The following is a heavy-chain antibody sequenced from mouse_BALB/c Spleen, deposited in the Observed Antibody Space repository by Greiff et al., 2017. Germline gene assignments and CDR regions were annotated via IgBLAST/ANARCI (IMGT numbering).Heavy chain of an antibody. CDR3: VYYGYDVWFAY. V-gene: IGHV14-3*02. J-gene: IGHJ3*01. CDR1: GFNIKDTY. D-gene: IGHD2-2*01. CDR2: IDPANGNT. Sequence: VQLQQSGAELVKPGASVKLSCTASGFNIKDTYMHWVKQRPEQGLEWIGRIDPANGNTKYDPKFQGKATITADTSSNTAYLQLSSLTSEDTAVYYCVYYGYDVWFAYWGQGTLVTVSA.